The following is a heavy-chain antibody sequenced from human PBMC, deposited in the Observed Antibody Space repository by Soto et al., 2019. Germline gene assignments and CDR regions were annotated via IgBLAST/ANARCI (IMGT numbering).Heavy chain of an antibody. V-gene: IGHV3-30*18. CDR2: VSHDGTLY. Sequence: QVQLVESGGGVVQPGRSLRLSCSASGFIYSSCAMHWVRQVPGKGLEWLAVVSHDGTLYPYADSVKGRFTISRDNSRKMLYLPMNSLRPDDTAVYYCVKDRSDTWSFDYWCQGPLVTVSS. J-gene: IGHJ4*02. CDR1: GFIYSSCA. CDR3: VKDRSDTWSFDY. D-gene: IGHD2-8*02.